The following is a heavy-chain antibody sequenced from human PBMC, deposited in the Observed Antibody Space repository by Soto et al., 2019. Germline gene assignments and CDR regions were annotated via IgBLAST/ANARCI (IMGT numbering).Heavy chain of an antibody. Sequence: AGGSLRLSCAASGFTFSSYEMNWVRQAPGKGLEWVSYISSSGSTIYYADSVKGRFTISRDNAKNSLYLQMNSLRAEDTAVYYCARDLGIAAHAFDYWGQGTLVTVSS. CDR3: ARDLGIAAHAFDY. D-gene: IGHD6-13*01. CDR1: GFTFSSYE. J-gene: IGHJ4*02. CDR2: ISSSGSTI. V-gene: IGHV3-48*03.